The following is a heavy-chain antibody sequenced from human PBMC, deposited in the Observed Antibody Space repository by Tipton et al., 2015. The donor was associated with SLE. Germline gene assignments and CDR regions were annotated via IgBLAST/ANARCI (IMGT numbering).Heavy chain of an antibody. CDR1: GYSITSDYY. CDR3: ARGFSAADFWSGYFVNWFDP. Sequence: TLSLTCEVPGYSITSDYYWGWIRQPPGEGLEWIGSMFHSGTTYHNPSLKSRVTISIDASNNQFSLKVNSVTAADTAVYYCARGFSAADFWSGYFVNWFDPWGQGTLVTVSS. V-gene: IGHV4-38-2*01. CDR2: MFHSGTT. D-gene: IGHD3-3*01. J-gene: IGHJ5*02.